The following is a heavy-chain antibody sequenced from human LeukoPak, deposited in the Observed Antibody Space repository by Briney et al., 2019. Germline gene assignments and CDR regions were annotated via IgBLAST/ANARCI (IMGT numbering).Heavy chain of an antibody. J-gene: IGHJ4*02. Sequence: PGGSLRLSCAASGFTFSSYGMHWVRQAPGKGLEWVAVISYDGSNKYYADSVKGRFTISRDNSKNTLYLQMNSLRAEDTAVYYCITDENYYDRSGYYYVDYWGQGTLVTVSS. CDR3: ITDENYYDRSGYYYVDY. V-gene: IGHV3-30*03. CDR1: GFTFSSYG. D-gene: IGHD3-22*01. CDR2: ISYDGSNK.